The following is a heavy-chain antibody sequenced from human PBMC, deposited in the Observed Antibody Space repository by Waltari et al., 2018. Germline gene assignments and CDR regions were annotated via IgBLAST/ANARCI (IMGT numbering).Heavy chain of an antibody. J-gene: IGHJ4*02. CDR3: AFDGSGSEDYFDF. V-gene: IGHV1-69*01. CDR1: GGTFNNSG. Sequence: VQLVQSGAEVKKPGSSVKVSCKVLGGTFNNSGISWVRQAPGQGLEWMGGVIPVLGAANYAQKFQGRVIISADESSGTVYMELSSLRSGDTAIYYCAFDGSGSEDYFDFWGQGTLVTVSS. D-gene: IGHD3-10*01. CDR2: VIPVLGAA.